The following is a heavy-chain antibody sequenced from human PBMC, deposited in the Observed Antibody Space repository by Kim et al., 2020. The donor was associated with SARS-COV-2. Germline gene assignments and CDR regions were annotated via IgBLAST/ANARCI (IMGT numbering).Heavy chain of an antibody. D-gene: IGHD6-13*01. CDR1: GGSISSSNW. CDR3: ATLGAMSSSQPFDY. V-gene: IGHV4-4*02. CDR2: IYHSGST. J-gene: IGHJ4*02. Sequence: SETLSLTCAVSGGSISSSNWWSWVRQPPGKGLEWIGEIYHSGSTNYNPSLKSRVTISVDKSKNQFSLKLSSVTAADTAVYYCATLGAMSSSQPFDYWGQGNLVTVSS.